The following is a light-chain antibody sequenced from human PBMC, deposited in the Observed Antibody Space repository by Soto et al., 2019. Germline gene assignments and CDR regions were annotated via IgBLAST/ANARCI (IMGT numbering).Light chain of an antibody. CDR1: RSISSN. V-gene: IGKV3-15*01. CDR3: QPHNNWPVVT. Sequence: EMVMTQSPATLSVSPGERVTLSCRASRSISSNLAWYQQKPGQAPRLLIYGASTRATGIPARFSGSGSGPEFTLTINSLQSEDFAMYYCQPHNNWPVVTFGGGTRVEIK. CDR2: GAS. J-gene: IGKJ4*01.